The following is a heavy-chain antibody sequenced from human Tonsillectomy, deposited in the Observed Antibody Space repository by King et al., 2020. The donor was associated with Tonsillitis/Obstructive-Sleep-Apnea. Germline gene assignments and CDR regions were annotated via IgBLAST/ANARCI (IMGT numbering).Heavy chain of an antibody. Sequence: EVQLVESGGGLVQPGGSLRLSCAASGFTFSSYEMNWVRQAPGKGLEWVSYISSSGNTIYYADSVKGRFTVSRDNAKNSLYLQMNSLRAEDTAVYYCARDRRYFDWLPDYFDYWGQGTLVTVSS. V-gene: IGHV3-48*03. J-gene: IGHJ4*02. CDR3: ARDRRYFDWLPDYFDY. CDR2: ISSSGNTI. D-gene: IGHD3-9*01. CDR1: GFTFSSYE.